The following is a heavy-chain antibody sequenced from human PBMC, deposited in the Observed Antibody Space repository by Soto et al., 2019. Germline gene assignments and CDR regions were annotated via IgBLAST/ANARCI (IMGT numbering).Heavy chain of an antibody. J-gene: IGHJ4*02. Sequence: QLQLQESGPGLVKPSETLSLTCTVSGGSISSSSYYWGWIRQPPGKGLEWIGSIYYSGSTYYNPSLPSRVPISVATSKNQFSLQLSSVTAADPAVYYCARVGALWCGEGGDSWGQGTLVTVSS. V-gene: IGHV4-39*01. CDR3: ARVGALWCGEGGDS. CDR1: GGSISSSSYY. CDR2: IYYSGST. D-gene: IGHD3-10*01.